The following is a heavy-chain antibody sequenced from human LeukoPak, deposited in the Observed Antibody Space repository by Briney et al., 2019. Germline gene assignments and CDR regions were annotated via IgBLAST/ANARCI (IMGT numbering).Heavy chain of an antibody. J-gene: IGHJ4*02. CDR2: IYYSGST. CDR1: GGSISSYY. CDR3: ARVYDYGDYTPSYFDY. D-gene: IGHD4-17*01. V-gene: IGHV4-59*01. Sequence: SETLSLTCTVSGGSISSYYWSWIRQPPGKGLEWIGYIYYSGSTNYNPSLKSRVTISVDTSKNQFSLKLSSVTAADTAVYYCARVYDYGDYTPSYFDYWGQGTLVTVSS.